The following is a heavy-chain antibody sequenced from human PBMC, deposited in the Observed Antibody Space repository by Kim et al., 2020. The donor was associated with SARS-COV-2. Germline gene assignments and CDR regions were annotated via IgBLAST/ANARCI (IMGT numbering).Heavy chain of an antibody. V-gene: IGHV3-30*04. J-gene: IGHJ5*02. CDR3: ARGSPRSGQLPLRWFDP. CDR2: ISYDGSNK. CDR1: GFTFSSYA. D-gene: IGHD2-2*01. Sequence: GGSLRLSCAASGFTFSSYAMHWVRQAPGKGLEWVAVISYDGSNKYYADSVKGRFTISRDNSKNTLYLQMNSLRAEDTAVYYCARGSPRSGQLPLRWFDPWGQGTLVTVSS.